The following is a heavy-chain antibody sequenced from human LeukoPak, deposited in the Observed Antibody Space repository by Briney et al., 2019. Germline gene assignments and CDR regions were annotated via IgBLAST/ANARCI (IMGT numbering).Heavy chain of an antibody. J-gene: IGHJ2*01. CDR1: GGSFSGYY. D-gene: IGHD1-26*01. V-gene: IGHV4-34*01. Sequence: SETLSLTCAVYGGSFSGYYWSWIRQPPGKGLEWIGEINHSGSTNYNPSLKSRVTMSLDTSKNQFSLKLSSVTAADTAVYYCAKSPGRNFDIWGRGTLCTVSS. CDR2: INHSGST. CDR3: AKSPGRNFDI.